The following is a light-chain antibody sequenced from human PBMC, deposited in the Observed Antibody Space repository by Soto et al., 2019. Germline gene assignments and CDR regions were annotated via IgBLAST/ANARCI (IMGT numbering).Light chain of an antibody. CDR2: EVT. V-gene: IGLV2-8*01. CDR3: SSYAGSKNFVV. CDR1: STDVGGYNF. J-gene: IGLJ2*01. Sequence: QSALTQPPSASGSPGQSVTISCTGTSTDVGGYNFVSWYQQHPGKAPKLMIYEVTERPSGVPDRFSGSKSGNTASLTVSGLQAEDEADYYCSSYAGSKNFVVFGGGTKVTVL.